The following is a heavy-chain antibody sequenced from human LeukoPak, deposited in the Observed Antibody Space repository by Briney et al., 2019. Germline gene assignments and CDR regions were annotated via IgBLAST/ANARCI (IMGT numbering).Heavy chain of an antibody. V-gene: IGHV4-30-4*08. D-gene: IGHD4-17*01. CDR3: ARGGSYGDYVNY. J-gene: IGHJ4*02. Sequence: SETLSLTCTVSGGSVSSGSYYWSWIRQPPGKGLEWIGYIYYSGSTYYNPSLKSRVTISVDTSKNQFSLKLSSVTAADTAVYYCARGGSYGDYVNYWGQGTLVTVSS. CDR1: GGSVSSGSYY. CDR2: IYYSGST.